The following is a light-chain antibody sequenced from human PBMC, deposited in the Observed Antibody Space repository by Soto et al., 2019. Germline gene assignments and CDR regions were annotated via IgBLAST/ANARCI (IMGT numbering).Light chain of an antibody. Sequence: EIVLTQSPGTLSLSPGERATLSCRASQSVSSSYLAWYQQKPGQAPTLLIYDASNRATGIPTRFSGSGSGTDFTLTISNLEPEDFAVYYCQQYGSSQITFGQGTRLEIK. CDR3: QQYGSSQIT. CDR1: QSVSSSY. CDR2: DAS. J-gene: IGKJ5*01. V-gene: IGKV3-20*01.